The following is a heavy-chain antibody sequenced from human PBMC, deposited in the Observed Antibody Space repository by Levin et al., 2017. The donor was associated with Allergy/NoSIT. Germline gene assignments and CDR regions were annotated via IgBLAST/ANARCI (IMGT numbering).Heavy chain of an antibody. CDR2: IDWDDDK. J-gene: IGHJ4*02. V-gene: IGHV2-70*11. D-gene: IGHD3-22*01. Sequence: SGPTLVKPTQTLTLTCTFSGFSLSTDGMCESWIRQPPGKALEWLARIDWDDDKYYSTSLKTRLTISKDTSKNQVVLTVTNMDPVDTATYYCARMSRGYYYDSSASPETAYYFDYWGQGTLVTVSS. CDR1: GFSLSTDGMC. CDR3: ARMSRGYYYDSSASPETAYYFDY.